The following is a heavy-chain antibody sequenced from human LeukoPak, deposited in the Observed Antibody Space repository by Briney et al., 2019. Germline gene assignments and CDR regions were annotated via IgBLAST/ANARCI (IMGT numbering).Heavy chain of an antibody. CDR3: ARFRLRGDFVRAFGY. J-gene: IGHJ4*02. CDR2: VKQDGSGK. V-gene: IGHV3-7*01. Sequence: GGSLRLSCAGSGFTFSSYWMSWVGQAPGKGREGVANVKQDGSGKYYVDSVKGRFTISRDNAKNTLYVQMNSRRAEDTAVYYCARFRLRGDFVRAFGYWRQGTLVTLSS. CDR1: GFTFSSYW. D-gene: IGHD2-21*02.